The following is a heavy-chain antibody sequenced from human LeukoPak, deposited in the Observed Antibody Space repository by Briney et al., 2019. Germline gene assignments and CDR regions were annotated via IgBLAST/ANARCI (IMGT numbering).Heavy chain of an antibody. Sequence: ASVKVSCKASGYTFTDYYMHWVRQAPGQGLEWMGWINVNRGGTNYAQRFQGRVTMTRDTSITTAYIELSRLKSDDTDVYYCARRYCSSTSCYYFDYWGQGTLVTVSS. CDR1: GYTFTDYY. J-gene: IGHJ4*02. D-gene: IGHD2-2*01. CDR2: INVNRGGT. V-gene: IGHV1-2*02. CDR3: ARRYCSSTSCYYFDY.